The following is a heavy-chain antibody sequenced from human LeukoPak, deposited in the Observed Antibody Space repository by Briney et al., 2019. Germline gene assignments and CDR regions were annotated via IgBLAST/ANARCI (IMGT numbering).Heavy chain of an antibody. CDR2: IYPGDSDT. Sequence: GESLKISCKGSGYSFTTYWIDWVRQMPGKGLEWMGIIYPGDSDTRYSPSFQGQVTISADKSISTAYLQWSSLKASDTAMYYCARSGYSYSGYFDYWGQGTLVTVSS. D-gene: IGHD5-18*01. CDR1: GYSFTTYW. V-gene: IGHV5-51*01. J-gene: IGHJ4*02. CDR3: ARSGYSYSGYFDY.